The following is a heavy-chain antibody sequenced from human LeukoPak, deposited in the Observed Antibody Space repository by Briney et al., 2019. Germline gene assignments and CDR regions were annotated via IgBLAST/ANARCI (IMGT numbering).Heavy chain of an antibody. CDR1: GYTFTSYD. J-gene: IGHJ5*02. D-gene: IGHD3-22*01. CDR3: ARGRKAWIVGGSWFGP. V-gene: IGHV1-8*01. Sequence: ASVKVSCKASGYTFTSYDINWVRQATGQGLEWMGWMNPNSGNTGYAQKFQGRVTMTRNTSISTAYMELSSLRSEDTAVYYCARGRKAWIVGGSWFGPWGQGTLVTVSS. CDR2: MNPNSGNT.